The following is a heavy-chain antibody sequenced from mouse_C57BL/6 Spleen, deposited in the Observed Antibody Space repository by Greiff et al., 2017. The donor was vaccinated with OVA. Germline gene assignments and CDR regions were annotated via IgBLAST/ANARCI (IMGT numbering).Heavy chain of an antibody. CDR3: TGGDGYYYAMDY. J-gene: IGHJ4*01. CDR1: GYTFTDYE. Sequence: QVQLKESGAELVRPGASVTLSCKASGYTFTDYEMHWVKQTPVHGLEWIGAIDPETGGTAYNQKFKGKAILTADKSSSTAYMELRSLTSEDSAVYYGTGGDGYYYAMDYWGQGTSVTVSS. V-gene: IGHV1-15*01. CDR2: IDPETGGT. D-gene: IGHD2-3*01.